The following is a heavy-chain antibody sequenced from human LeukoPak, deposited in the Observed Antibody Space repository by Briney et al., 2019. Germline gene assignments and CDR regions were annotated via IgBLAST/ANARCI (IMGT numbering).Heavy chain of an antibody. V-gene: IGHV4-4*07. J-gene: IGHJ3*02. CDR1: GGSISSYY. D-gene: IGHD6-19*01. CDR3: ARDLGSSGWYKNRSDAFDI. Sequence: PSETLSLTCTVSGGSISSYYWSWIRQPAGKGLEWIGRIYTSGSTNYNPSLKSRVTMSVDTSKNQFSLKLSSVTAADTAVYYCARDLGSSGWYKNRSDAFDIWGQGTMVTVSS. CDR2: IYTSGST.